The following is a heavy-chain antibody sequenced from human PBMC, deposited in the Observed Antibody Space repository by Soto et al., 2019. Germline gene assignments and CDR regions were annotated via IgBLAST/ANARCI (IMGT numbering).Heavy chain of an antibody. J-gene: IGHJ6*02. V-gene: IGHV3-30*18. CDR2: ISYDGSNK. CDR3: AKARSSWYYHYGMDV. CDR1: GFTFSSYG. Sequence: GGSLRLSCAASGFTFSSYGMRWVRQAPGKGLEWVAVISYDGSNKYYADSVKGRFTISRDNSKNTLYLQMNSLRAEDTAVYYCAKARSSWYYHYGMDVWGQGTTVTVSS. D-gene: IGHD6-13*01.